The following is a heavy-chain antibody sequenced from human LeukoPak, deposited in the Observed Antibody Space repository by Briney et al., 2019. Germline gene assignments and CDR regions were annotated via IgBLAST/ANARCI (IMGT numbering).Heavy chain of an antibody. CDR2: IYTSGST. J-gene: IGHJ4*02. Sequence: PSETLSLXCAVSGYSISSGHYWGWIRQPPGKGLEWIGRIYTSGSTNYNPSLKSRVAISVDTSKNQFSLKLSSVTAADTAVYYCARGDGYNIDYWGQGTLVTVSS. V-gene: IGHV4-38-2*01. D-gene: IGHD5-24*01. CDR1: GYSISSGHY. CDR3: ARGDGYNIDY.